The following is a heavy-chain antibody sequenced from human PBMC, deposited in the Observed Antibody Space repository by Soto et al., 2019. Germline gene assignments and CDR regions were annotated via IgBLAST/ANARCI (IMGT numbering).Heavy chain of an antibody. CDR1: GYSISSGYY. CDR2: MFHSGST. D-gene: IGHD2-15*01. Sequence: SETLSLTCAVSGYSISSGYYWGWIRQPPGKRLEWIGSMFHSGSTYYNPSLKSRVTISVDTSKNQFSLKLSSVTAADTAVYYWARGHIGVVTTVGWFGPRGQGSLGTVSS. J-gene: IGHJ5*01. CDR3: ARGHIGVVTTVGWFGP. V-gene: IGHV4-38-2*01.